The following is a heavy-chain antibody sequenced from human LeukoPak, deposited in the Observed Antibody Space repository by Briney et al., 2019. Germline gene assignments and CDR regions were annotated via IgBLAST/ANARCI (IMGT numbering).Heavy chain of an antibody. CDR3: ATDDRSSDWFFDY. V-gene: IGHV4-4*07. CDR1: GCFISTYY. CDR2: IYTSGSA. Sequence: SETLSLTCLVSGCFISTYYWSWIRPPAAKGLEWIGRIYTSGSANYNPSLKSRVTMSLDTSKNHFSLNLSSVTAADTAVYYCATDDRSSDWFFDYWGQGTLVTVSS. D-gene: IGHD6-19*01. J-gene: IGHJ4*02.